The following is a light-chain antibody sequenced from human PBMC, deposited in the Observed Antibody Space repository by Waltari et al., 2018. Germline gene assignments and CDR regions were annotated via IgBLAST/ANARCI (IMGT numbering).Light chain of an antibody. CDR1: QGINKE. CDR2: AAS. Sequence: DIQMTKSPSYLSASVGDRVTVSCRASQGINKELTWYQQKPGKAPALLIYAASSLQTGVSSRFSGSGSGTDFTLTISSLQPEDVATYYCQQDYATPWTFGRGTKVEIK. J-gene: IGKJ1*01. CDR3: QQDYATPWT. V-gene: IGKV1-27*01.